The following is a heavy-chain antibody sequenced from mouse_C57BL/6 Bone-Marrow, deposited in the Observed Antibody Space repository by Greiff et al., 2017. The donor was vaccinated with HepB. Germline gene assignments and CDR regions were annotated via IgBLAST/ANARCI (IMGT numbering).Heavy chain of an antibody. Sequence: QVQLQQPGAELVKPGASVKLSCKASGYTFTSYWMHWVKQRPGRGLEWIGRIDPNSGGTKYNEKFKSKATLTVDKPSSTAYMQLSSLTSEASAVYYCARSLYYGSSYYAMDYWGQGTSVTVSS. J-gene: IGHJ4*01. D-gene: IGHD1-1*01. CDR1: GYTFTSYW. V-gene: IGHV1-72*01. CDR2: IDPNSGGT. CDR3: ARSLYYGSSYYAMDY.